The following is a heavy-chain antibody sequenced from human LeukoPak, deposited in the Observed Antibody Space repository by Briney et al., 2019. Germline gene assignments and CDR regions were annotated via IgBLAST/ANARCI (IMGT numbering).Heavy chain of an antibody. Sequence: SETLSLTCTVSGYSISSGYYWGWIRQPPGKGLEWIGSIYHSGSTYYNPSLKSRVTISADTSKNQFSLKLSSVTAADTAVYYCARAGDYILGVIDYWGQGTLVTVSS. CDR2: IYHSGST. V-gene: IGHV4-38-2*02. J-gene: IGHJ4*02. D-gene: IGHD4-11*01. CDR3: ARAGDYILGVIDY. CDR1: GYSISSGYY.